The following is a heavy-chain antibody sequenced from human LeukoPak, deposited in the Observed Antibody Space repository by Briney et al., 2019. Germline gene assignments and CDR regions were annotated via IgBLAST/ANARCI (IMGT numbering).Heavy chain of an antibody. J-gene: IGHJ4*02. CDR3: ARAPARARLDY. CDR1: GFSFTSYA. Sequence: GGSLRLSCSASGFSFTSYAMNWVRQAPGKGLEWVSSITTGSSYIYYADSVRGRFSVSRDNAKNSLYLEMNSLRAEDTAVYYCARAPARARLDYWGQGTLVTVSS. V-gene: IGHV3-21*06. D-gene: IGHD6-6*01. CDR2: ITTGSSYI.